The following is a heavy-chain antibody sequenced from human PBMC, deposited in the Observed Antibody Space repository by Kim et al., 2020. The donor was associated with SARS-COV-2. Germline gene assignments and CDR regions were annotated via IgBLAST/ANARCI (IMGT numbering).Heavy chain of an antibody. V-gene: IGHV3-21*01. CDR3: ARGGLRDGYTGDYGMDVWGRGDYGMDV. J-gene: IGHJ6*02. CDR2: ISSSSSYI. D-gene: IGHD4-17*01. Sequence: GGSLRLSCAASGFTFSSYSMNWVRQAPGKGLEWVSSISSSSSYIYYADSVKGRFTISRDNAKNSLYLQMNSLRAEDTAVYYCARGGLRDGYTGDYGMDVWGRGDYGMDVWGQGTTVTVSS. CDR1: GFTFSSYS.